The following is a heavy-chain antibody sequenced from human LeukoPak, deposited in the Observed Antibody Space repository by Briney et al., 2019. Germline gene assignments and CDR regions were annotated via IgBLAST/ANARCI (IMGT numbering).Heavy chain of an antibody. V-gene: IGHV1-8*01. Sequence: GASVRLSCKASGYTFTNYDINWVRQASGQGLEWIGWMNPNSGNTGSAQKFQGRVTMTSNTSISTAYMELSSLRSEDTAVYYCARGLRREQQLLRAFDYWGQGTPVTVSS. CDR2: MNPNSGNT. CDR3: ARGLRREQQLLRAFDY. D-gene: IGHD6-13*01. CDR1: GYTFTNYD. J-gene: IGHJ4*02.